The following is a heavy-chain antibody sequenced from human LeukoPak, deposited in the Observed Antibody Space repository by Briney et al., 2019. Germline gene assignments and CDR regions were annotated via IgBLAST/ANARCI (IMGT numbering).Heavy chain of an antibody. Sequence: PSETLSLTCTVSGGSISSYYWSWIRQPPGKGLEWIGYIYYSGSTNYNPSLKSRVTISVDTSKNQFSLKLSSVTAADTAVYYCAREGRYCSSTSCYSSPSLYYYYYMDVWGKGTTVTVSS. J-gene: IGHJ6*03. D-gene: IGHD2-2*01. CDR1: GGSISSYY. CDR2: IYYSGST. V-gene: IGHV4-59*01. CDR3: AREGRYCSSTSCYSSPSLYYYYYMDV.